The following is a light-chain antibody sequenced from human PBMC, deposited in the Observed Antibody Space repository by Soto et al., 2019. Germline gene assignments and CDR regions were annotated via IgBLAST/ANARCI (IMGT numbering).Light chain of an antibody. CDR3: AACDYSLRAVV. J-gene: IGLJ2*01. CDR2: RNH. Sequence: QSVLTQSPSASATPGQRVTISCSGSRSNIGTYAVNWYQQLPGTAPTLLIFRNHQRPSGVPDRFSGSKSGTSASLAISGPQSEDEADYYCAACDYSLRAVVFGGVTKLTVL. V-gene: IGLV1-44*01. CDR1: RSNIGTYA.